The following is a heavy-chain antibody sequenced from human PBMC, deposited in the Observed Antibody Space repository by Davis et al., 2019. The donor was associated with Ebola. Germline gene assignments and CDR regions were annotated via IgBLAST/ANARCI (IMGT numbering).Heavy chain of an antibody. CDR2: FSGSGAST. J-gene: IGHJ4*02. CDR1: GFTFSSHS. Sequence: GESLKISCAASGFTFSSHSMSWVRQAPGKGLEWVSSFSGSGASTYYADSVTGRFTISRDNSKNTPYLQMNSLRADDTAVYYCATPFVWGGNYTGYYFDYWGLGTLVTVSS. CDR3: ATPFVWGGNYTGYYFDY. D-gene: IGHD3-3*01. V-gene: IGHV3-23*01.